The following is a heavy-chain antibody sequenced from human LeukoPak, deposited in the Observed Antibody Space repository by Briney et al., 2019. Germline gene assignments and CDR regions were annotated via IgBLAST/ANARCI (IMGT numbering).Heavy chain of an antibody. J-gene: IGHJ4*02. CDR1: GFTFSSYG. V-gene: IGHV3-30*18. CDR2: ISYDGSYK. D-gene: IGHD4-17*01. CDR3: AKQRDYGDFSFDY. Sequence: GGSLRLSCAASGFTFSSYGMHWVRQAPGKGPEWMAVISYDGSYKYYADSVKGRFTISRDNSKNTLYLQMNSLRIDDTAVYYCAKQRDYGDFSFDYWGQGTLVTVSS.